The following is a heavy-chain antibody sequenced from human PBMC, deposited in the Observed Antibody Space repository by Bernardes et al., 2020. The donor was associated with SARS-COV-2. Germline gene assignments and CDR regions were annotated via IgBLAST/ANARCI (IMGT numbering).Heavy chain of an antibody. CDR2: INCVGTST. Sequence: GRSLSLSCVASASTLSSYCSHWVRQLPGIGLVWDSRINCVGTSTTYADSVKGRLSISRDNAKNTLYLQMNSLRADDPAVYLCARVSRNYYFDHWGKGTLVSGSS. J-gene: IGHJ4*02. V-gene: IGHV3-74*03. CDR3: ARVSRNYYFDH. CDR1: ASTLSSYC. D-gene: IGHD1-7*01.